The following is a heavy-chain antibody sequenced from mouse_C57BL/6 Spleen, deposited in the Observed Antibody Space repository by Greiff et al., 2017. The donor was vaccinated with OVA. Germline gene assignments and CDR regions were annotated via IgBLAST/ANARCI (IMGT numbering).Heavy chain of an antibody. CDR3: ARGGYYGSSYGDGYFDG. D-gene: IGHD1-1*01. CDR1: GYTFTSYW. CDR2: LHPTSGST. Sequence: QVQLQQPGAELVKPGASVKLSCKASGYTFTSYWMHWVKQRPGQGLEWIGLLHPTSGSTNYNEKFKSKATLTVDKSSSTAYMQLSSLTSEDSAVYDCARGGYYGSSYGDGYFDGWGTGTTVTVSS. V-gene: IGHV1-64*01. J-gene: IGHJ1*03.